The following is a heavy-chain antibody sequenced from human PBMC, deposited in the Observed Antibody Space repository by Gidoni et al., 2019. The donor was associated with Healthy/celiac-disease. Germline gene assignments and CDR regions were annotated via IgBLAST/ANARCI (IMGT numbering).Heavy chain of an antibody. J-gene: IGHJ6*03. Sequence: EVQLVESGGGLVKPGGSLRRSCAASGFTFSSYSMNWVRQAPGKGLEWVSSIRSSSSYIYYADSVKGRFTISRDNAKNSLYLQMNSLRAEDTAVYYCARYSSSWYSYYMDVWGKGTTVTVSS. CDR1: GFTFSSYS. V-gene: IGHV3-21*01. CDR2: IRSSSSYI. CDR3: ARYSSSWYSYYMDV. D-gene: IGHD6-13*01.